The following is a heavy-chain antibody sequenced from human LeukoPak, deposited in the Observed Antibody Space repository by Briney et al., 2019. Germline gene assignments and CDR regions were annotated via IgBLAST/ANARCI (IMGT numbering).Heavy chain of an antibody. CDR3: ARHCSSSSCYDY. J-gene: IGHJ4*02. Sequence: GGSLRLSCAASGFTFSSYWVHWVRQAPGKGLVWVSRINNDGSSTSYADSAKGRFTISRDNAKNTLYLQMNSLRAEDTAIYYCARHCSSSSCYDYWGQGTLVTVSS. CDR2: INNDGSST. V-gene: IGHV3-74*01. D-gene: IGHD2-2*01. CDR1: GFTFSSYW.